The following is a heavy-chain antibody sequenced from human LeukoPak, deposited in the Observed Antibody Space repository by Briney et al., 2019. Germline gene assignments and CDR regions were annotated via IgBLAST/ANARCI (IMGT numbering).Heavy chain of an antibody. CDR1: GYTFTGYY. Sequence: ASVKVSCKASGYTFTGYYMHWVRQAPGQGLEWMGWINPNSGGTNYAQKFQGRATMTRDTSISTAYMELSRLRSDDTAVYYCARLQNYDILTGYYKNWYFDLWGRGTLVTVSS. D-gene: IGHD3-9*01. V-gene: IGHV1-2*02. CDR2: INPNSGGT. J-gene: IGHJ2*01. CDR3: ARLQNYDILTGYYKNWYFDL.